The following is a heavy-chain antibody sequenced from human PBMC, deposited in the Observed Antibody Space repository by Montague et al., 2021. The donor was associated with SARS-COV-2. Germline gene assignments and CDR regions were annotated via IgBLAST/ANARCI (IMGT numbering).Heavy chain of an antibody. Sequence: PALVKPTQTLTLTCTFSGFSLSTSGMCVSWIRQPPGKALEWLARIDWDDDKYYSTSLKTRLTISKDTSKNQVVLTMTNMDPVDTATYHCARTRVDTAVAFDIWGQGTVVTVSS. CDR2: IDWDDDK. CDR3: ARTRVDTAVAFDI. J-gene: IGHJ3*02. V-gene: IGHV2-70*11. D-gene: IGHD5-18*01. CDR1: GFSLSTSGMC.